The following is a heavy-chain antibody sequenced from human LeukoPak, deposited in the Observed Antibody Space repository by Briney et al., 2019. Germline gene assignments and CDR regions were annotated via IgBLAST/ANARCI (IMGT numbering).Heavy chain of an antibody. Sequence: GGSLRLSCAASGFTVSSNYMSWVRQAPGKGLEWVSVIYSGGSTYYADSVKGRFTISRDNSKNTLYLQMNSLRAEDTAVYYCARTTTTVTSANRFDPWGQGTLVTVSS. CDR2: IYSGGST. CDR3: ARTTTTVTSANRFDP. J-gene: IGHJ5*02. D-gene: IGHD4-17*01. CDR1: GFTVSSNY. V-gene: IGHV3-66*01.